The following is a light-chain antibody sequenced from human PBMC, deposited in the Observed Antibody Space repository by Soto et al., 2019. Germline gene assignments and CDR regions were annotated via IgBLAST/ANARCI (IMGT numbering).Light chain of an antibody. CDR1: QSVSIN. CDR2: AAS. V-gene: IGKV3-15*01. CDR3: QHYSNGQTWT. Sequence: EIVMTQSPVTLSVSPVERATRSCRASQSVSINLAWYQQKPVQPPSLLIFAASTRAAGVPARFSGSGSETEFTLTISSLQSEDFAVYYCQHYSNGQTWTCGQGTKG. J-gene: IGKJ1*01.